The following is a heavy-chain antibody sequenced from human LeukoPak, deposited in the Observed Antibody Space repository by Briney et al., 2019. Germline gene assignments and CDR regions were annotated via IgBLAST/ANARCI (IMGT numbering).Heavy chain of an antibody. CDR3: AKDRRLWVRGVLYYFDY. J-gene: IGHJ4*02. Sequence: GGSLRLSCAASGFTFSSYAMSWVRQAPGKGLEWVSAISGSGGSTYYADSVKGRFTISRDNSKNTLYLQMNSLRAEDTAVYYCAKDRRLWVRGVLYYFDYWGQGTLVTVSS. CDR1: GFTFSSYA. CDR2: ISGSGGST. D-gene: IGHD3-10*01. V-gene: IGHV3-23*01.